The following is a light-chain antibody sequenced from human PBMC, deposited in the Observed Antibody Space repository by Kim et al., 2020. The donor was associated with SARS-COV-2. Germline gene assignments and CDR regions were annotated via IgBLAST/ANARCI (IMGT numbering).Light chain of an antibody. Sequence: GQSINISCTGTSSDVGSYNLVSWYQQHPGKAPKLLIYEVRKRPSGVSNRFSGSKSGNTASLTISGLQAEDEADYYCCSYAGSSTYVFGTGTKVTVL. V-gene: IGLV2-23*02. CDR2: EVR. J-gene: IGLJ1*01. CDR1: SSDVGSYNL. CDR3: CSYAGSSTYV.